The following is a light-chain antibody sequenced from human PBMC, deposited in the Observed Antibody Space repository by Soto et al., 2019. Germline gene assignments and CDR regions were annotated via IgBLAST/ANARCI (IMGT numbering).Light chain of an antibody. J-gene: IGLJ2*01. Sequence: QSALTQPPSASGSPGQSVTISCTGTSSDVGGYNYVSWYQQHPGKAPKLMIYEVTKRPSGVPDRFSGSKSGNTASLTVSGLQAEDEAYYYCSSYAGNILFGGGTKLTVL. CDR3: SSYAGNIL. CDR2: EVT. V-gene: IGLV2-8*01. CDR1: SSDVGGYNY.